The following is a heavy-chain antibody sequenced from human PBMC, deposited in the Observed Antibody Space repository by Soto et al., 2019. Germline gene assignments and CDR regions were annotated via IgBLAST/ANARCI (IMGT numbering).Heavy chain of an antibody. CDR2: ISGSGGST. J-gene: IGHJ4*02. V-gene: IGHV3-23*01. CDR1: GGSFSGYY. D-gene: IGHD2-15*01. Sequence: ETLSLTCAVYGGSFSGYYWSWIRQPPGKGLEWVSAISGSGGSTYYADSVKGRFTISRDNSKNTLYLQMNSLRAEDTAVYYCAKGGGDIVVVVAATAAYFDYWGQGTLVTVSS. CDR3: AKGGGDIVVVVAATAAYFDY.